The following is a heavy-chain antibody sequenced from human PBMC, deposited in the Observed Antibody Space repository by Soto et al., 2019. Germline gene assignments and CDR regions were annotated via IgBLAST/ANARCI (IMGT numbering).Heavy chain of an antibody. CDR1: GGTFSSYA. J-gene: IGHJ4*02. Sequence: SVKVSCKASGGTFSSYAISWVRQAPGQGLEWMGGIIPIFGTANYAQKFQGRVTITADESTSTAYMELSSLRSEDTAVYYCARARASYYYDSSGSNGGPFDYWGQGTLVTV. D-gene: IGHD3-22*01. CDR3: ARARASYYYDSSGSNGGPFDY. CDR2: IIPIFGTA. V-gene: IGHV1-69*13.